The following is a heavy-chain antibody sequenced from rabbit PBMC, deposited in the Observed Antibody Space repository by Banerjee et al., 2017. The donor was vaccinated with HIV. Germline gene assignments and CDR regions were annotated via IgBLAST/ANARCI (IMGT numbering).Heavy chain of an antibody. D-gene: IGHD1-1*01. Sequence: QEQLEESGGDLVKPEGSLTLTCKASGFDFSSNAMCWVRQAPGKGLEWIGCISTGSGSTYYASWAKGRFTISKASWTTVTLQMTSLTAADTATYFCARDRHGSSSGYGARLDLWGQGTLVTVS. V-gene: IGHV1S45*01. J-gene: IGHJ3*01. CDR3: ARDRHGSSSGYGARLDL. CDR1: GFDFSSNA. CDR2: ISTGSGST.